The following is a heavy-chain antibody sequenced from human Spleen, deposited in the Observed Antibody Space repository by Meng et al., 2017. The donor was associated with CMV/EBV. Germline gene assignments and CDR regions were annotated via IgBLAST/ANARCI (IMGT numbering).Heavy chain of an antibody. Sequence: GGSLRLSCGASGFTFSSYGLHWVRQAPGKGLEWVAVISYDGKKKSYADSVKGRIIISRDNAKNSLYLQMNSLRAEDTAVYYCARDIYCSSTSCYGRPTHSEYYFDYWGQGTLVTVSS. D-gene: IGHD2-2*01. V-gene: IGHV3-30*04. CDR3: ARDIYCSSTSCYGRPTHSEYYFDY. CDR2: ISYDGKKK. CDR1: GFTFSSYG. J-gene: IGHJ4*02.